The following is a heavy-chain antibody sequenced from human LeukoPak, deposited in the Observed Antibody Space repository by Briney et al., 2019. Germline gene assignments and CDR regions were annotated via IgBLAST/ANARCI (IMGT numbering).Heavy chain of an antibody. Sequence: PSETLSLTCTVSGGSISSHYWSWIRQPPGKGLEWIGYIYYSGSTNYNPSLKSRVTISVDTSKNQFSLKLSSVTAADTAVYYCARGGRWLRSTYFDYWGQGTLVTVSS. V-gene: IGHV4-59*11. CDR1: GGSISSHY. J-gene: IGHJ4*02. CDR3: ARGGRWLRSTYFDY. D-gene: IGHD5-12*01. CDR2: IYYSGST.